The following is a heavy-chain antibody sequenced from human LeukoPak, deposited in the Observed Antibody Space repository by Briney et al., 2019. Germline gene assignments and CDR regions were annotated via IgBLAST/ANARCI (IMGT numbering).Heavy chain of an antibody. CDR1: GGSISSSSYY. CDR3: ARGRIVATIDY. CDR2: IYYSGST. J-gene: IGHJ4*02. Sequence: SETLSLTCTVSGGSISSSSYYWGWIRQPPGKGLEWIGSIYYSGSTYYNPSLKSRVTISVDTSKNQFSLKLSSVTAADTAVYYCARGRIVATIDYWGQGTLVTVSS. D-gene: IGHD5-12*01. V-gene: IGHV4-39*07.